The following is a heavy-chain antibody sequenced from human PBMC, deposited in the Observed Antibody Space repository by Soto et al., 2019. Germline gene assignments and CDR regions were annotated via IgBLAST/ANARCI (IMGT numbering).Heavy chain of an antibody. V-gene: IGHV3-30-3*01. CDR2: VSYDGSNK. CDR3: ARVFDSCGYYPAFDV. Sequence: QVQLVESGGGVVQPGRSLRLSCAASGFTFTSYAMHWVRQAPGKGLEWVAVVSYDGSNKYYADSVKGRFTISRDNSKKTLYRQMNRLRAEETAVYHCARVFDSCGYYPAFDVWGQGTMVTVSS. D-gene: IGHD3-22*01. J-gene: IGHJ3*01. CDR1: GFTFTSYA.